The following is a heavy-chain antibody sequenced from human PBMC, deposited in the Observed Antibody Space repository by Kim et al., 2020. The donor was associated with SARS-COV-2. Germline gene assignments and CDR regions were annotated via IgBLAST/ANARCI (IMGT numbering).Heavy chain of an antibody. CDR1: GFTFSSYG. CDR3: ARDLRIFGVDVSAFDI. Sequence: GGSLRLSCAASGFTFSSYGMHWVRQAPGKGLEWVAVIWYDGSNKYYADSVKGRFTISRDNSKNTLYLQMNSLRAEDTAVYYCARDLRIFGVDVSAFDIWGQGTMVTVSS. D-gene: IGHD3-3*01. V-gene: IGHV3-33*01. CDR2: IWYDGSNK. J-gene: IGHJ3*02.